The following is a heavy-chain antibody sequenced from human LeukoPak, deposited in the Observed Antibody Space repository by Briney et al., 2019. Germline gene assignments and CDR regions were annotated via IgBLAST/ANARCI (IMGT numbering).Heavy chain of an antibody. CDR3: ASGHDILTGYGY. CDR1: GGTFSSYG. D-gene: IGHD3-9*01. CDR2: ISAYNGNT. Sequence: ASVKVSCKASGGTFSSYGISWVRQAPGQGLEWMGWISAYNGNTNYAQKLQGRVTMTTDTSTSTAYMELRSLRSDDTAVYYCASGHDILTGYGYWGQGTLVTVSS. V-gene: IGHV1-18*01. J-gene: IGHJ4*02.